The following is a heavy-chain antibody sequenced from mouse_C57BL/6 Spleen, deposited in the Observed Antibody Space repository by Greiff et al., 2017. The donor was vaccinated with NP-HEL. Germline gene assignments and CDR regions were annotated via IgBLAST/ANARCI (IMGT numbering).Heavy chain of an antibody. J-gene: IGHJ2*01. CDR1: GFTFSSYA. Sequence: EVMLVESGGGLVKPGGSLKLSCAASGFTFSSYAMSWVRQTPEKRLEWVATISDDGSYTYYPDNVKGRFTFSRDNAKNNLYLQMSQLKSEDTAMYYCAREGTYYFDYWGQGTTLTVSA. V-gene: IGHV5-4*01. CDR3: AREGTYYFDY. CDR2: ISDDGSYT.